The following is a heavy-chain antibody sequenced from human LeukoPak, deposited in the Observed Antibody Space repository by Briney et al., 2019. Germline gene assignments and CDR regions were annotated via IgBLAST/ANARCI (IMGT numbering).Heavy chain of an antibody. Sequence: ASVKVSCKAPGYTFTSYYMHWVRQAPGQGLEWMGWINPNSGGTNCAQKFQGSITMTRDTSISTAYMELSRLRSDDTAVYYCARGYSSSSDPWRDWFDPWGQGTLVTVSS. V-gene: IGHV1-2*02. CDR1: GYTFTSYY. D-gene: IGHD6-13*01. CDR2: INPNSGGT. J-gene: IGHJ5*02. CDR3: ARGYSSSSDPWRDWFDP.